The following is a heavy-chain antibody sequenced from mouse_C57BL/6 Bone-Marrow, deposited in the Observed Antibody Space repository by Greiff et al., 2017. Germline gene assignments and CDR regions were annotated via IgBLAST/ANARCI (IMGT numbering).Heavy chain of an antibody. D-gene: IGHD1-1*01. V-gene: IGHV1-64*01. Sequence: QVQLQQPGAELVKPGASVKLSCKASGYTFTSYWMHWVKQRPGQGLEWIGMIHPNSGSTNYNEKFKSKATLTVDKSSSTAYMQLSSLTSEDSAVXYCAREGYYGCFDYWGQGTTLTVSS. CDR1: GYTFTSYW. J-gene: IGHJ2*01. CDR2: IHPNSGST. CDR3: AREGYYGCFDY.